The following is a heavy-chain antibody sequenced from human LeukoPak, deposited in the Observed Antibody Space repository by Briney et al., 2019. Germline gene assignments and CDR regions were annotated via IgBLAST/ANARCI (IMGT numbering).Heavy chain of an antibody. V-gene: IGHV1-18*01. Sequence: ASVKVSCKASGYTFTSYGISWVRQAPGQGLEWMGWISAYNGNTNYAQKLQGRVTMTTDTSTSTAYMELRSLRSDDTAVYYCAREKSYDSSGYPFDYWGQGTLVTVSS. J-gene: IGHJ4*02. CDR3: AREKSYDSSGYPFDY. CDR2: ISAYNGNT. CDR1: GYTFTSYG. D-gene: IGHD3-22*01.